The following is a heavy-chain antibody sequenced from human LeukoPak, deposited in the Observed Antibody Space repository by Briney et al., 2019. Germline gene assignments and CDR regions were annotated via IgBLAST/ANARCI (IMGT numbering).Heavy chain of an antibody. CDR3: ARAVPAPGTPENAFDI. D-gene: IGHD6-13*01. J-gene: IGHJ3*02. Sequence: PGGSLRLSCAASGFTFSTYSMNWVRQAPGEGLEWVEVISRDGTQQYYADSVKGRLTISRDNSQSTLYLHMNSLSTEDTALYYCARAVPAPGTPENAFDIWGQGTLVTVSS. V-gene: IGHV3-30*03. CDR2: ISRDGTQQ. CDR1: GFTFSTYS.